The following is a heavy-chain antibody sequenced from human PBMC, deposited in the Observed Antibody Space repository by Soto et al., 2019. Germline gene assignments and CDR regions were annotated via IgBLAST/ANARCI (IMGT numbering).Heavy chain of an antibody. D-gene: IGHD6-6*01. Sequence: GGSLRLSCAASGFTFSSYGMHWVRQGPGKGLEWVAHTSYDGSSVYYADSVKGRFTISRDNSKNTMFLQMNSLRPEDTAVYFCAKDRSSSSSFYYGIDVWGQGTSVTVSS. CDR3: AKDRSSSSSFYYGIDV. V-gene: IGHV3-30*18. J-gene: IGHJ6*02. CDR2: TSYDGSSV. CDR1: GFTFSSYG.